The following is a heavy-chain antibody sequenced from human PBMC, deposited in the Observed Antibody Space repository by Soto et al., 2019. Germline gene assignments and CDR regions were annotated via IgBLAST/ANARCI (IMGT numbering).Heavy chain of an antibody. CDR2: ISGSGGST. CDR3: AKPRGGSRPGVAFDI. Sequence: GWSLRLSCSASVFTFSSYAMSWFRQAPGKGLEWVSAISGSGGSTYYADSVKGRFTISRDNSKNTLYLQMNSLRAEDTAVYYCAKPRGGSRPGVAFDIWGQGTMVTVSS. V-gene: IGHV3-23*01. CDR1: VFTFSSYA. D-gene: IGHD2-15*01. J-gene: IGHJ3*02.